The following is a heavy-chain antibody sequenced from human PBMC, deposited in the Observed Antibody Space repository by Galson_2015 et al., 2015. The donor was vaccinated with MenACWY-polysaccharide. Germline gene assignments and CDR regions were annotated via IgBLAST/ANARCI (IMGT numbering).Heavy chain of an antibody. J-gene: IGHJ4*02. Sequence: SLRLSCAGSGFSFSNYWMSWVRQAPGKGLEWVANIKEDGSEKYYVDSVKGRFIISRDNAKNPLYLQMNSLRDEETAVYFCARDDGRGFLPGGEYWGQGTLVTVSS. CDR2: IKEDGSEK. D-gene: IGHD3-3*01. CDR3: ARDDGRGFLPGGEY. V-gene: IGHV3-7*01. CDR1: GFSFSNYW.